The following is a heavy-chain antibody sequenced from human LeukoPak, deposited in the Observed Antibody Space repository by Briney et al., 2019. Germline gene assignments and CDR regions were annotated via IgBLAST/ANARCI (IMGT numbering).Heavy chain of an antibody. J-gene: IGHJ3*02. CDR2: IYHSGST. Sequence: SQTLSLTCAVSGGSISSGGYSWRWLRQPPGKGLEWIGYIYHSGSTYYNPSLKSRVTISVDRSKNQFSLKLSSVTAADTAVYYCARDGYDYAFDIWGQGTMVTVSS. D-gene: IGHD5-12*01. CDR3: ARDGYDYAFDI. V-gene: IGHV4-30-2*01. CDR1: GGSISSGGYS.